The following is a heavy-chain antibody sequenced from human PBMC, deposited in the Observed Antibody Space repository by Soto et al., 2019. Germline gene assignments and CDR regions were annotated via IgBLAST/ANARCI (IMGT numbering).Heavy chain of an antibody. CDR1: GGSFSGYY. J-gene: IGHJ6*02. CDR2: INHSGST. D-gene: IGHD1-26*01. CDR3: AQCIVGATGNYYYYGMDV. Sequence: PSETLSLTCAVYGGSFSGYYWSWIRQPPGKGLEWIGEINHSGSTNYSPSLKSRVTISVDTSKNQFSLKLSSVTAADTAVYYCAQCIVGATGNYYYYGMDVWGQGTTVTVSS. V-gene: IGHV4-34*01.